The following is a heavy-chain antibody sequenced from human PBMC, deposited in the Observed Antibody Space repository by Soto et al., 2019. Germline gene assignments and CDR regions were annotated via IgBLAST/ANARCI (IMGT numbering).Heavy chain of an antibody. V-gene: IGHV4-34*01. CDR2: INHSGNT. CDR3: ARGRGAFDA. CDR1: GASLSDNY. J-gene: IGHJ5*02. Sequence: PSETLSLTCAVYGASLSDNYCNWLRQPPGKGLEWIGEINHSGNTNYNPSLRSRVTISIDTSKNQLSLNLRSVSAADTAVYYCARGRGAFDAWGPGTPVTVSS.